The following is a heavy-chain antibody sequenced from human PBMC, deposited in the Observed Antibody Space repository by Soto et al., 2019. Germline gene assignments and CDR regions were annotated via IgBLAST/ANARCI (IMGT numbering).Heavy chain of an antibody. CDR2: ISSSRSTI. CDR3: ARASYDYGDFLDY. V-gene: IGHV3-48*01. J-gene: IGHJ4*02. CDR1: GFTFSTHS. D-gene: IGHD4-17*01. Sequence: EVHLVESGGGLVQPGGSLRLSCAASGFTFSTHSMNWVRQAPGKGLEWVSYISSSRSTIYYADSVKGRFTISRDNAKNSLYLQMNSLRAEDAAVYYCARASYDYGDFLDYWGQGTLVTVSS.